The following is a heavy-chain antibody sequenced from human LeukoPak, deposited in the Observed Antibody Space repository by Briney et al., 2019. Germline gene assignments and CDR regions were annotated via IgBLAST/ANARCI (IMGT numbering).Heavy chain of an antibody. Sequence: PSETLSLTCAVYGGSFSGYYWSWIRQPPGKGLEWIGEINHSGSTNYNPSLKSRVTISVDTSKNQFSLKLNSVTAAGTAVYYCARAEHIVVVPRGLYLDSWGQGTLVTVSS. CDR3: ARAEHIVVVPRGLYLDS. CDR2: INHSGST. D-gene: IGHD2-21*01. CDR1: GGSFSGYY. J-gene: IGHJ4*02. V-gene: IGHV4-34*01.